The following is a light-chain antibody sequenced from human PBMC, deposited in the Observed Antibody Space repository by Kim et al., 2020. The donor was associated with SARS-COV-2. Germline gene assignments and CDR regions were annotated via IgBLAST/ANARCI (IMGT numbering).Light chain of an antibody. CDR3: QSYDNSLSGYV. V-gene: IGLV1-40*01. CDR1: SSNIGAGYD. CDR2: GNS. J-gene: IGLJ1*01. Sequence: QSVLTQPPSVSGAPGQRVTISCTGSSSNIGAGYDLHWYQQLPGTAPKLLIYGNSNRPSGVPDRFSGSKSGTSASLAITGLQAEDETDYYCQSYDNSLSGYVFGTGTKVTVL.